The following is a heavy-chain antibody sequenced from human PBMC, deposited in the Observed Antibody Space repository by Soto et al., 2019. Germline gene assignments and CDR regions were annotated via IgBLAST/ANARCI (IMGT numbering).Heavy chain of an antibody. CDR1: GASISRDH. CDR2: EYSGST. Sequence: QVQLQESGPGLVKPSETLSLTCTVSGASISRDHWNWIRQPPGKGLEWIGEYSGSTNYNPSLKSRVTISVDTSKNQFSLKLSSVTAADPAVFFCATYTRGGGGRGYWGQGTLVTVSS. V-gene: IGHV4-59*08. D-gene: IGHD3-16*01. CDR3: ATYTRGGGGRGY. J-gene: IGHJ4*02.